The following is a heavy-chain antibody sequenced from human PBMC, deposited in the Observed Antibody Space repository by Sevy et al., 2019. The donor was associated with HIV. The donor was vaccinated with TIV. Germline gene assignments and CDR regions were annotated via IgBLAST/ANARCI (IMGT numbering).Heavy chain of an antibody. J-gene: IGHJ6*02. CDR3: ARGGYSSSWFVVYCYYGMDV. CDR2: MNHSGST. D-gene: IGHD6-13*01. V-gene: IGHV4-34*01. CDR1: GGSFSGYY. Sequence: SETLSLTCAVYGGSFSGYYWSWIRQPPGKGLEWVGEMNHSGSTNYNPSLKSRVTISVDTSKNQFYLKLSTVTAADTAVYYCARGGYSSSWFVVYCYYGMDVWGQGTTVTVSS.